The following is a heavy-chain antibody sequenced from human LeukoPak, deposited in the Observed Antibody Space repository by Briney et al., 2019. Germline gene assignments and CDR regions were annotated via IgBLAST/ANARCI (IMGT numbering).Heavy chain of an antibody. CDR3: AKGAYYGD. Sequence: PGGSLRLSCAASGFTFSNHGMNWVRQAPGKGLEWVSTISGSGDSTYYADSVKGRFTTSRDNSKNTLYLQMNSLRVEDTAVYYCAKGAYYGDWGQGTLVTLSS. CDR1: GFTFSNHG. D-gene: IGHD3-3*01. CDR2: ISGSGDST. J-gene: IGHJ4*02. V-gene: IGHV3-23*01.